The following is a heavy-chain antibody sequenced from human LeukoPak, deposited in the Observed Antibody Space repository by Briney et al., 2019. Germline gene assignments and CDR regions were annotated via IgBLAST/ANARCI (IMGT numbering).Heavy chain of an antibody. CDR3: ARAPSEIGGYYPEYFRH. V-gene: IGHV3-74*01. Sequence: GGPLRLSCAASGFTFSSYWMHWVRQAPGKGLVWVSRIKSDGSTNYADSVKGRFTIARDNAKNTVSLQMNSLRAEDTGVYYCARAPSEIGGYYPEYFRHWGQGTLVTVSS. D-gene: IGHD3-22*01. CDR2: IKSDGST. J-gene: IGHJ1*01. CDR1: GFTFSSYW.